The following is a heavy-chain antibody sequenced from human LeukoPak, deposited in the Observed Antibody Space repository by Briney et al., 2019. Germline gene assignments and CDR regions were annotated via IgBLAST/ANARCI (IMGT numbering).Heavy chain of an antibody. J-gene: IGHJ5*02. V-gene: IGHV3-74*01. Sequence: GGSLRLSCAASGFTFSSYWMHWVRQAPGKGLVWVSRINSDGGSTSYTDSVKGRFTISRDNAKNTLYLQMNSLRAEDTAVYYCAKDYSKTSYYGSGTYYRPNWFDPWGQGTLVTVSS. CDR2: INSDGGST. CDR1: GFTFSSYW. D-gene: IGHD3-10*01. CDR3: AKDYSKTSYYGSGTYYRPNWFDP.